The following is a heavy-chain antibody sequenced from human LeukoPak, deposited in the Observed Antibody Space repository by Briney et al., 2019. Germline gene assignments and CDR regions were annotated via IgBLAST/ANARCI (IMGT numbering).Heavy chain of an antibody. CDR3: ARGSGRQQLEQNY. CDR2: IKEDGSVI. CDR1: GFTFSIYW. J-gene: IGHJ4*02. V-gene: IGHV3-7*01. Sequence: GGSLRLSCVASGFTFSIYWMSWVRQAPGRGPEWLAIIKEDGSVIWDVESVRGRFTISRDNAKNSVYLEMNSPRAEDTAVYYCARGSGRQQLEQNYWGQGNLVTVSS. D-gene: IGHD6-13*01.